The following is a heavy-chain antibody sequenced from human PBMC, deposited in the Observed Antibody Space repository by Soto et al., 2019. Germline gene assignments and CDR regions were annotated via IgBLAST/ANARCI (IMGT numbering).Heavy chain of an antibody. CDR2: IYYNGNT. Sequence: QVQVQESGPGLAKPSQTLSLKCSVSGGSIGSRDYYWSWIRQHPEKGLEWIGSIYYNGNTDYNPSLRCRPTMSLDTSMNEFSLKLTSVTAADTAVYYCARDKGGAALKGSGMDVWGQGTTVTVS. V-gene: IGHV4-31*02. J-gene: IGHJ6*02. CDR3: ARDKGGAALKGSGMDV. CDR1: GGSIGSRDYY. D-gene: IGHD3-10*01.